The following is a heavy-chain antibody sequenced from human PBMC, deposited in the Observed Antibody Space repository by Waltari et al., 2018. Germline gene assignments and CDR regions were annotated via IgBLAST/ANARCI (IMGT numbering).Heavy chain of an antibody. CDR2: IIPILGIT. D-gene: IGHD2-21*02. CDR3: ARDVVATAILYLQE. Sequence: QVQLVQSGAGLRKPGSSVNVSCKVSGGTFSRYGISWVRQAPGQGLEGMGSIIPILGITNYAQKLHGRVTISADKSTTTAYMELSRLRSEDTAVYYCARDVVATAILYLQEWGQGTLVTVSS. J-gene: IGHJ1*01. V-gene: IGHV1-69*04. CDR1: GGTFSRYG.